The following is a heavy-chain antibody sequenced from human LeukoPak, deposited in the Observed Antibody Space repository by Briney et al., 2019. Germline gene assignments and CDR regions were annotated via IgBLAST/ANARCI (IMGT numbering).Heavy chain of an antibody. CDR2: IKEDGSDK. J-gene: IGHJ4*02. Sequence: PGGSLRLSCAASGFTFSTYWMSWVRQAPGKGLEWVGNIKEDGSDKYYGDSVKGRFTISRDNAENSLYLQMNSLRVEDTAVYYCAKTISDGYIGWGRGTLVTVSS. D-gene: IGHD2-21*02. CDR1: GFTFSTYW. V-gene: IGHV3-7*01. CDR3: AKTISDGYIG.